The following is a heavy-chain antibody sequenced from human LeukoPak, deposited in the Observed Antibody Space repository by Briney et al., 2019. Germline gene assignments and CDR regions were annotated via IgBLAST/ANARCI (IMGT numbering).Heavy chain of an antibody. Sequence: SETLSLTCAVYGGSFSGYYWNWIRQPPGEGLEWIGEINHIGGTNYNPSLKGRVTISLDTSKSQFSLKLNSVTAADTAVYYCARGRPFYYDSSGYFDDWGQGTLVTVSS. D-gene: IGHD3-22*01. J-gene: IGHJ4*02. CDR1: GGSFSGYY. CDR2: INHIGGT. V-gene: IGHV4-34*01. CDR3: ARGRPFYYDSSGYFDD.